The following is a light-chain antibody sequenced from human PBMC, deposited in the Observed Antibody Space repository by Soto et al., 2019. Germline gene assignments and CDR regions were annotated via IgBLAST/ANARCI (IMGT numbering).Light chain of an antibody. Sequence: QSALTQPPSASGSPGQSVTISCTWTSSDVGRYNYVSWYQQHPGKAPKLIIYEVTKRPSGVPARFSGSKSGNTASLTVSGLRAEDEGDYYCNSYAGSNDWKWVFGRGTKLTVL. J-gene: IGLJ3*02. CDR3: NSYAGSNDWKWV. V-gene: IGLV2-8*01. CDR2: EVT. CDR1: SSDVGRYNY.